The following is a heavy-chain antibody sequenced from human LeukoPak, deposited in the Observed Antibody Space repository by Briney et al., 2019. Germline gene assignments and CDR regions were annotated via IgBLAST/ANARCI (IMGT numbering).Heavy chain of an antibody. D-gene: IGHD5-18*01. CDR1: GGSISSYY. V-gene: IGHV4-59*01. Sequence: SETLSLTCTVSGGSISSYYWSWIRQPPGKGLEWIGYIYYSGSTNYNPSLKSRVTISVDTSKNQFSLKLSSVTAADTAVHYCARGERYSYGYAFDPWGQGTLVTVSS. J-gene: IGHJ5*02. CDR3: ARGERYSYGYAFDP. CDR2: IYYSGST.